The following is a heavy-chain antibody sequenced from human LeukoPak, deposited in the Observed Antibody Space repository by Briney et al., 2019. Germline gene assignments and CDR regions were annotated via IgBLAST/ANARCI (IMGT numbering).Heavy chain of an antibody. CDR3: AKYYDILTGYYEAYYHYYYMDV. Sequence: GWSLRLSCAASGFTFSSNAMSWVRQAPGKGLEWVSVISGSGGTTYYADSVKGRFTISRDNSKNTLYLQLNSLRAEDTAVYYCAKYYDILTGYYEAYYHYYYMDVWGKGTTVTVSS. CDR1: GFTFSSNA. CDR2: ISGSGGTT. J-gene: IGHJ6*03. D-gene: IGHD3-9*01. V-gene: IGHV3-23*01.